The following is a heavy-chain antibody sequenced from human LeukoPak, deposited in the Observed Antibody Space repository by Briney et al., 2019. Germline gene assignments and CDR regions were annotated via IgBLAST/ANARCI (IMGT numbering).Heavy chain of an antibody. V-gene: IGHV1-46*01. J-gene: IGHJ5*02. Sequence: ASVKVSCKASVYTITNNYMHWGRQAPGQGREWMGVINPSGTGTSYAQKFQGRITISRETSTSTVYMELSSLRSEDTAFYYCATDHSMANTAWWFDPWGQGTLVTVSS. CDR1: VYTITNNY. CDR2: INPSGTGT. D-gene: IGHD5-24*01. CDR3: ATDHSMANTAWWFDP.